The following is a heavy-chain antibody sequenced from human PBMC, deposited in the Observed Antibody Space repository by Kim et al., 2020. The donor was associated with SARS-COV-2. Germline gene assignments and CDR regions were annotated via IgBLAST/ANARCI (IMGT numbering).Heavy chain of an antibody. CDR2: ISYDGSNK. V-gene: IGHV3-30*18. Sequence: GGSLRLSCAVSGFTFSSYGMHWVRQAPGKGLEWVAVISYDGSNKYYADSVKGRFTISRDNSKNTLYLQINSLRTEDTAVYYCAKCVRIGNYYYYGMDVWGQATTVTVSS. CDR1: GFTFSSYG. D-gene: IGHD2-15*01. CDR3: AKCVRIGNYYYYGMDV. J-gene: IGHJ6*02.